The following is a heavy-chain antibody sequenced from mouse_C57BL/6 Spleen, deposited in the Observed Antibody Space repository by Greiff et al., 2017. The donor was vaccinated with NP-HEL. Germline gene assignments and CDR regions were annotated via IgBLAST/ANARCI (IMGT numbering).Heavy chain of an antibody. V-gene: IGHV1-26*01. D-gene: IGHD2-4*01. CDR2: INPNNGGT. J-gene: IGHJ4*01. CDR1: GYTFTDYY. Sequence: EVQLQQSGPELVKPGASVKISCKASGYTFTDYYMNWVKQSHGKSLEWIGDINPNNGGTSYNQKFKGKATLTVDKSSSTAYMELRSLTSEDSAVYYCANVYYDYDGAMDYWGQGTSVTVSS. CDR3: ANVYYDYDGAMDY.